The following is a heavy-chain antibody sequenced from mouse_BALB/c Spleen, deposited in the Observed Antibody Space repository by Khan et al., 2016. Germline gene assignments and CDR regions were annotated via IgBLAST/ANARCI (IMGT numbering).Heavy chain of an antibody. Sequence: QVQLKESGPGLVAPSQSLSITCTVSGFSLTSYGVHWVRQPPGKGLEWLGVIWAGGSTNYNSAPMSRPSISKDNSKSQGFFKMTSLQTDDTAMYYCASDYDRAYWGQGTLFTVSA. J-gene: IGHJ3*01. CDR2: IWAGGST. D-gene: IGHD2-12*01. CDR1: GFSLTSYG. CDR3: ASDYDRAY. V-gene: IGHV2-9*02.